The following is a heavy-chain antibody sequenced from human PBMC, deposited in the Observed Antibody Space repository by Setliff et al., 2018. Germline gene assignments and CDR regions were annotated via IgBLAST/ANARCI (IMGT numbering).Heavy chain of an antibody. CDR1: GGTFSSYA. CDR2: IIPIFGTA. D-gene: IGHD3-3*01. Sequence: SVKVSCKASGGTFSSYANSWVRQAPGQGLEWMGGIIPIFGTANYAQKFQGRVTITTDESTSTAYMELSSLRSEDTAVYYCARAKTFTYYNFWSGYLTGFDYWGQGTLVTAPQ. J-gene: IGHJ4*02. V-gene: IGHV1-69*05. CDR3: ARAKTFTYYNFWSGYLTGFDY.